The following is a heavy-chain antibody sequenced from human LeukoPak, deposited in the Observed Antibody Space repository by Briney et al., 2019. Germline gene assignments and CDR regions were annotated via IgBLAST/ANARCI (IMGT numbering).Heavy chain of an antibody. V-gene: IGHV4-59*01. CDR3: ARDRAEGGDFTFDP. Sequence: PSETLSLTCTVSGGSISSYYWSWIRQPPGKGLEWIGYIYYSGSTNYNPSLKSRVIISVDTSKNQFSLKLSSVTAADTAVYYCARDRAEGGDFTFDPWGQGTLVTVSS. CDR1: GGSISSYY. CDR2: IYYSGST. D-gene: IGHD2-21*02. J-gene: IGHJ5*02.